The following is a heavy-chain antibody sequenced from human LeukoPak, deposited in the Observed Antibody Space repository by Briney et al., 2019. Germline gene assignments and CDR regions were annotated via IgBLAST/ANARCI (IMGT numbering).Heavy chain of an antibody. D-gene: IGHD3-22*01. V-gene: IGHV3-30-3*01. CDR1: GFTFSSYW. CDR3: ARGQVVMGSYYFDY. CDR2: ISFDGNNK. Sequence: GGSLRLSCAASGFTFSSYWMHWVRQAPGKGLEWVAVISFDGNNKYYADSVKGRFTISRDNSKNTLYVQMNSLRTDDTAEYYCARGQVVMGSYYFDYWGQGTLVTVSS. J-gene: IGHJ4*02.